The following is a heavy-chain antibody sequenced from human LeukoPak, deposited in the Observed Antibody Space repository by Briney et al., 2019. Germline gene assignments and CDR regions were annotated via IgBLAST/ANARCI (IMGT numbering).Heavy chain of an antibody. Sequence: GGSLRLSCAASGFIVSSKYMSWVRQAPGKGLEWVSIIFSGDSTYCADSVKGRFTISRDNSKNTVYLQMNSLRAEDTAVYYCARVGAVAAADCWGQGTLVTVSS. V-gene: IGHV3-66*01. CDR1: GFIVSSKY. CDR2: IFSGDST. CDR3: ARVGAVAAADC. J-gene: IGHJ4*02. D-gene: IGHD6-19*01.